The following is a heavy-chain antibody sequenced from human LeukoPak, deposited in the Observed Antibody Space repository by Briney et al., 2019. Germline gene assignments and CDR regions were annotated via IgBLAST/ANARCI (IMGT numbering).Heavy chain of an antibody. Sequence: GASVKVSXKASGGTFSSYAISWVRQAPGQGLEWMRGIIPIFGTANYAQKFQGRVTITTDESTSTAYMELSSLRSEDTAVYYCASQRGPVIYSGSPGAFDIWGQGTMVTVSS. CDR2: IIPIFGTA. V-gene: IGHV1-69*05. J-gene: IGHJ3*02. CDR3: ASQRGPVIYSGSPGAFDI. CDR1: GGTFSSYA. D-gene: IGHD1-26*01.